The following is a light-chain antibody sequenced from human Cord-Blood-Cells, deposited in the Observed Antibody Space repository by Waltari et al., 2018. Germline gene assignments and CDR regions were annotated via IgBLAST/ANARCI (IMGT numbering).Light chain of an antibody. J-gene: IGLJ3*02. V-gene: IGLV3-19*01. CDR2: GKN. Sequence: SSELNQDPAVSVALGQTVRITCQGDSITHYYASWYHQKPGPAPVLVIYGKNNRPSGIPDRFSGSSSGNTASLTITGAQAEDEADYYCNSRDSSGNIWVFGGGTKLTVL. CDR3: NSRDSSGNIWV. CDR1: SITHYY.